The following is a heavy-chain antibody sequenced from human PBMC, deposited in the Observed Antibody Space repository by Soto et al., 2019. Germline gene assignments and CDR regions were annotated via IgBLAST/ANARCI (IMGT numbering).Heavy chain of an antibody. Sequence: SETLSLTCTVSGGSISSSSYYWGWIRQPPGKGLEWIGSIYYSGSTYYNPSLKSRVTISVDTPKNQFSLNLSSVTAADTAVYYCARLRYDSSGYYYYFDYWGQGTLVTVSS. D-gene: IGHD3-22*01. CDR2: IYYSGST. V-gene: IGHV4-39*01. CDR3: ARLRYDSSGYYYYFDY. CDR1: GGSISSSSYY. J-gene: IGHJ4*02.